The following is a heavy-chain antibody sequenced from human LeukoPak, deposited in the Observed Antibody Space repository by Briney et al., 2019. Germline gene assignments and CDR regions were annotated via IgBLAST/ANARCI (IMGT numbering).Heavy chain of an antibody. D-gene: IGHD3-10*01. J-gene: IGHJ4*02. CDR1: GYTFTSYG. Sequence: ASVNVSCKASGYTFTSYGISWVRQAPGQGLEWMGWISAYNGNTNYAQKLQGRVTMTTDTSTSTAYMELRSLRSDDTAVYYCARHPMVRGVPYYFDYWGQGTLVTVSS. V-gene: IGHV1-18*01. CDR2: ISAYNGNT. CDR3: ARHPMVRGVPYYFDY.